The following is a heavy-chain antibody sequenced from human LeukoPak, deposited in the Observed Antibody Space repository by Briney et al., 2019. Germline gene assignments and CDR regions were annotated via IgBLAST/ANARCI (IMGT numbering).Heavy chain of an antibody. CDR3: ARDLYGSGDY. V-gene: IGHV3-30-3*01. CDR2: ISYDGSNK. J-gene: IGHJ4*02. Sequence: PGRSLRLSCAASGFTFSSYAMHWVRQAPGKGLEWVAVISYDGSNKYYADSVKGRFTISRDNSKNTLYLQTNSLRAEDTAVYYCARDLYGSGDYWGQGTLVTVSS. D-gene: IGHD6-19*01. CDR1: GFTFSSYA.